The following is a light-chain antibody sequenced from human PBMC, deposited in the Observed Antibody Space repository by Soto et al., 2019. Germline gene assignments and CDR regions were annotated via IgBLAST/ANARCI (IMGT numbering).Light chain of an antibody. CDR2: SDN. V-gene: IGLV1-44*01. J-gene: IGLJ3*02. Sequence: QSVLTQPPSASGTPGQRVTISCSGGSSNIGSNTVNWYQQLPGTAPKLLIYSDNQRPSGVPDRFSGSKSGTSASLAISGLQSEDEGDYYCAAWDDSLNGWVFGGGTKLTVL. CDR1: SSNIGSNT. CDR3: AAWDDSLNGWV.